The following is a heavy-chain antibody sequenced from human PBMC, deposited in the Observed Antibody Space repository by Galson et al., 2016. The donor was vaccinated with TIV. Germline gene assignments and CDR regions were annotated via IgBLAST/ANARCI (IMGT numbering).Heavy chain of an antibody. CDR1: GFTFSSYN. CDR2: IAYDGSYK. D-gene: IGHD3-3*01. J-gene: IGHJ3*01. Sequence: SPRLSCAASGFTFSSYNMHWVRQAPGKGLEWVAVIAYDGSYKHYAGSVKGRFIVSRDNSRTTLDLQMNSLGAEDTALYYCAKEENSGYYPNDAFDFWGQGTMVTVS. V-gene: IGHV3-30*18. CDR3: AKEENSGYYPNDAFDF.